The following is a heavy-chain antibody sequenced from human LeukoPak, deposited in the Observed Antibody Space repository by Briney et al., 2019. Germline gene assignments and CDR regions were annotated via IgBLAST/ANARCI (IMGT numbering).Heavy chain of an antibody. CDR1: GYTFTSYG. CDR3: ARDQKRFLEWLQGTYYFDY. CDR2: INPNSGGT. V-gene: IGHV1-2*02. D-gene: IGHD3-3*01. Sequence: ASVKVSCKASGYTFTSYGISWVRQAPGQGLEWMGWINPNSGGTNYAQKFQGRVTMTRDTSISTAYMELSRLRSDDTAVYYCARDQKRFLEWLQGTYYFDYWGQGTLVTVSS. J-gene: IGHJ4*02.